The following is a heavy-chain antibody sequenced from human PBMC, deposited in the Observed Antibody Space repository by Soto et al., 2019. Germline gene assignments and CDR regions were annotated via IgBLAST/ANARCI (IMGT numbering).Heavy chain of an antibody. CDR2: IGTAGDT. Sequence: EVQLVESGGGLVQPGGSLRLSCAASGFTFSSYDMHWVRQATGKGLEWVSAIGTAGDTYYPGSVKGRFTISRENAKNSLYLQMNSLRAGDTAVYYCARAKYGSGPYYYDYMDVWGKGTTVTVSS. V-gene: IGHV3-13*01. CDR3: ARAKYGSGPYYYDYMDV. J-gene: IGHJ6*03. CDR1: GFTFSSYD. D-gene: IGHD3-10*01.